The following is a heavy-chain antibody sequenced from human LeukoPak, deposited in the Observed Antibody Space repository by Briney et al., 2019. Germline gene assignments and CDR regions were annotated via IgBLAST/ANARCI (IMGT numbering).Heavy chain of an antibody. Sequence: GGSLRLSCAASGFTFSSYSMNWVRQAPGKGLEWVSCISSSSSTIYYADSVKGRFTISRDNAKNSLYLQMNSLRAEDTAVYYCARDLWVDYWGQGTLVTVSS. J-gene: IGHJ4*02. CDR3: ARDLWVDY. D-gene: IGHD3-10*01. CDR2: ISSSSSTI. V-gene: IGHV3-48*01. CDR1: GFTFSSYS.